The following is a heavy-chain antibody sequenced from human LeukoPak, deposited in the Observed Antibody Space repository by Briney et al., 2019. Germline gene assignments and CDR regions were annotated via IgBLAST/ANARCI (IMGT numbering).Heavy chain of an antibody. CDR2: ISSSGSTI. CDR1: GFTFSSYE. D-gene: IGHD3-22*01. Sequence: GGSLRLSCAASGFTFSSYEMNWVRQAPGKELEWVSYISSSGSTIYYADSVKGRSTISRDNAKNSLYLQMNSLRAEDTAVYYCVRDHHRRLYDSQARDTFDIWGQGTMVTVSS. V-gene: IGHV3-48*03. CDR3: VRDHHRRLYDSQARDTFDI. J-gene: IGHJ3*02.